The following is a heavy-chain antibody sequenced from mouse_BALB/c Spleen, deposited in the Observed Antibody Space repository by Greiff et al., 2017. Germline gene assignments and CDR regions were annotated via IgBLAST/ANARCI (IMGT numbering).Heavy chain of an antibody. J-gene: IGHJ3*01. CDR1: GFNINDYY. CDR2: IDPENGNT. V-gene: IGHV14-1*02. Sequence: VQLQQSGAELVRPGALVKLSCKASGFNINDYYMHWVKQRPEQGLEWIGWIDPENGNTIYDPKFQGKASITADTSSNTAYLQLSSLTSEDTAVYYCARSAGGLAYWGQGTLVTVSA. CDR3: ARSAGGLAY.